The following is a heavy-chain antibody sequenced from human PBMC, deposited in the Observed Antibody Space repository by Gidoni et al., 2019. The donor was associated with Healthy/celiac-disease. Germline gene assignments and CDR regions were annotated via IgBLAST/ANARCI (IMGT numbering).Heavy chain of an antibody. D-gene: IGHD2-21*02. V-gene: IGHV3-21*01. CDR2: ISRSSSYI. Sequence: EVQLVESGGGLVKPGGSLRLSCAACGFTFSSCSMNWVRQAPGKGLAWVSSISRSSSYIYYSDPVKGRFTISRDNAKNSLYLQMNSLRAEDTAVYYCARASPVTRDYWGQGTLVTVSS. CDR1: GFTFSSCS. J-gene: IGHJ4*02. CDR3: ARASPVTRDY.